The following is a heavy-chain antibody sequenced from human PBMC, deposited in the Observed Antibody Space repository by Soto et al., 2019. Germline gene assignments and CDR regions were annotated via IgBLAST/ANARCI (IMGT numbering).Heavy chain of an antibody. V-gene: IGHV4-4*02. CDR3: GCRVEDISYDYYGMDV. Sequence: SETLSLTCAVSGGSVRSNNWWFWVRQPPGKGLEWIGEIHHRESTNLNPSLKSRVTISVDRSKNEFSLKVKSVTAADTAVYYCGCRVEDISYDYYGMDVWGHGTTVTVSS. J-gene: IGHJ6*02. CDR2: IHHREST. CDR1: GGSVRSNNW. D-gene: IGHD2-15*01.